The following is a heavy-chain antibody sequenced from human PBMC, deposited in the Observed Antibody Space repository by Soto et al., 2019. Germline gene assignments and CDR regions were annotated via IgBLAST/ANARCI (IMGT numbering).Heavy chain of an antibody. CDR3: ARDAVAHLVDYYGMDF. CDR2: IYHSGST. D-gene: IGHD2-15*01. J-gene: IGHJ6*04. CDR1: GYSIRSGYY. V-gene: IGHV4-38-2*02. Sequence: SETLYRTIAVSGYSIRSGYYRGWVRQPPGKGMEWIGSIYHSGSTYYNPSLKSRVTISVHTSKNQFALKLSSVTAADKAVYDVARDAVAHLVDYYGMDFCGKGTMVT.